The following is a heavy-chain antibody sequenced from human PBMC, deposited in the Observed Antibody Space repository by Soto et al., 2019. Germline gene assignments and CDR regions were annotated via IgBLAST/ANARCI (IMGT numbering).Heavy chain of an antibody. CDR1: GFTFSSYS. D-gene: IGHD6-13*01. J-gene: IGHJ6*02. V-gene: IGHV3-21*01. Sequence: GGSLRLSCAASGFTFSSYSMNWVRQAPGKGLEWVSSISSSSSYIHYADSVKGRFTISRDNAKNSLYLQMNSLRAEDTAVYYCARDHSSLGTDVWGQGTTVTVSS. CDR2: ISSSSSYI. CDR3: ARDHSSLGTDV.